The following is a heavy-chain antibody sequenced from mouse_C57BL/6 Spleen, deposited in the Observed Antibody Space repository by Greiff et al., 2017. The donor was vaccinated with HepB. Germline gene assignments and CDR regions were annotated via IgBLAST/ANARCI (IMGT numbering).Heavy chain of an antibody. D-gene: IGHD1-1*01. Sequence: VKLMESGPELVKPGASVKISCKASGYAFSSSWMNWVKQRPGKGLEWIGRIYPGDGDTNYNGKFKGKATLTADKSSSTAYMQLSSLTSEDSAVYFCARETTGFDYWGQGTTLTVSS. CDR2: IYPGDGDT. J-gene: IGHJ2*01. CDR3: ARETTGFDY. V-gene: IGHV1-82*01. CDR1: GYAFSSSW.